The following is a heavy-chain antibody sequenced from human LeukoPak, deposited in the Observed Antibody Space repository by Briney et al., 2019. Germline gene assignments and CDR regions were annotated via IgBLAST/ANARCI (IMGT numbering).Heavy chain of an antibody. V-gene: IGHV3-20*04. CDR1: GFTFDDYG. CDR2: INWNGGST. D-gene: IGHD1-7*01. CDR3: ANRGGATGTFDY. J-gene: IGHJ4*02. Sequence: PGGSLLLSCAASGFTFDDYGMSWVRQAPGKGLEWVSGINWNGGSTCYADSVKGRFTISRDNSKNTLYLQMNSLRAEDTAVYYCANRGGATGTFDYWGQGTLVTVSS.